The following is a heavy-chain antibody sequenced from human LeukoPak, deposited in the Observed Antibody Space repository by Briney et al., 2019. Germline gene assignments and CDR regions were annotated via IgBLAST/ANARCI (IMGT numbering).Heavy chain of an antibody. CDR1: GGSISSSSYY. CDR3: ARHRMITFGGVIVKRQYYFDY. D-gene: IGHD3-16*02. Sequence: SETLSLTCTVSGGSISSSSYYWGWLRQPPGKGLEWIGSIYYSGSTYYNPSLKSRVTISVDTSKNQFSLRLSSVTAADTAVYYCARHRMITFGGVIVKRQYYFDYWGQGTLVTVSS. CDR2: IYYSGST. J-gene: IGHJ4*02. V-gene: IGHV4-39*07.